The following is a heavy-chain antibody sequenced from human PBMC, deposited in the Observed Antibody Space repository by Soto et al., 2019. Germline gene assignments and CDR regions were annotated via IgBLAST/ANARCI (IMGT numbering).Heavy chain of an antibody. Sequence: SETLSLTCTVSGGSISSSSYYWGWIRQPPGKGLEWIGSIYYSGSTYYNPSLKSRITISVDTSKNQFSLKLSSVTAADTAVYYCATQPPTSGWGRYYYYGMDVWGQGTTVTVSS. V-gene: IGHV4-39*01. D-gene: IGHD3-16*01. J-gene: IGHJ6*02. CDR2: IYYSGST. CDR3: ATQPPTSGWGRYYYYGMDV. CDR1: GGSISSSSYY.